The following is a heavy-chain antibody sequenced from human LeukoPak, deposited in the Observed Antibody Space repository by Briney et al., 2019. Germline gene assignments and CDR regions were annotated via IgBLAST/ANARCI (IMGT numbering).Heavy chain of an antibody. CDR3: ARGISGGSTVTYFFDY. D-gene: IGHD4-11*01. CDR2: INPGSGTT. V-gene: IGHV1-46*01. J-gene: IGHJ4*02. Sequence: ASAKVSCKASGYTFTSYYIHWMRQAPGQGLEWMGIINPGSGTTTYAQKFQGRVTMTRDTSTSTVYMELSSLRSEDTALYYCARGISGGSTVTYFFDYWGQGTLVTVSS. CDR1: GYTFTSYY.